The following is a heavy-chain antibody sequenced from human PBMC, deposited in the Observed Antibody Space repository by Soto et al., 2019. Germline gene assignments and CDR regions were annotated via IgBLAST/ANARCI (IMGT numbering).Heavy chain of an antibody. CDR3: AREMSYGDYYMDV. J-gene: IGHJ6*03. CDR2: ISSSGSTI. CDR1: GFTFSHYY. V-gene: IGHV3-11*01. Sequence: GGSLRLSCAASGFTFSHYYMSWIRQAPGKGLEWVSYISSSGSTIYYADSVKGRFTISRDNAKNSLYLQMNSLRAEDTAVYYCAREMSYGDYYMDVWGKGTTVTVSS. D-gene: IGHD4-17*01.